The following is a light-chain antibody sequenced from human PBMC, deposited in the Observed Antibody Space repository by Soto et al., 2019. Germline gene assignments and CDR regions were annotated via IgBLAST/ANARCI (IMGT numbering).Light chain of an antibody. Sequence: EIVLTQSPATLSLSPGERATLSCRASQSVSSYLAWYQQKRGQAHRLLIYDATNRATGIPARFSGSGSGTDFTLTISSLEYEDFAVYYCQQRSNWPITFGQGKRLEIK. CDR1: QSVSSY. J-gene: IGKJ5*01. V-gene: IGKV3-11*01. CDR3: QQRSNWPIT. CDR2: DAT.